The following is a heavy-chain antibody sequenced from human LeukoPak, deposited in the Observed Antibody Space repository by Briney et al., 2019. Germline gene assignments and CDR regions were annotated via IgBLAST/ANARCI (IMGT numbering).Heavy chain of an antibody. D-gene: IGHD3-3*01. Sequence: PGGSLRLSCAASGFTFSSYAMSWVRQAPGKGLEWVSAISSSGGSTYYADSVKGRFTISRDNSKNTLYLQMNSLRAEDTAVYYCAKVPDDFWSGYYRYWGQGTLVTVSS. CDR3: AKVPDDFWSGYYRY. CDR1: GFTFSSYA. J-gene: IGHJ4*02. V-gene: IGHV3-23*01. CDR2: ISSSGGST.